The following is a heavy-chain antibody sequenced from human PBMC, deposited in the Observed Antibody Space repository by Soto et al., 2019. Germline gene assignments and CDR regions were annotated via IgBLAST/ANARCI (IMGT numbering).Heavy chain of an antibody. CDR2: INHSGST. CDR3: SRSIYCSSADCYLGY. J-gene: IGHJ4*02. D-gene: IGHD2-2*01. CDR1: GGSFSGYY. Sequence: QVQLQQWGAGLLKPSETLSLTCAVYGGSFSGYYWSWIRQSPGKGLEWIGEINHSGSTNYNPSLKSRVTISVDTSKKLFSLNLSSVTAADTAVYYCSRSIYCSSADCYLGYWGQGTLVTVSS. V-gene: IGHV4-34*01.